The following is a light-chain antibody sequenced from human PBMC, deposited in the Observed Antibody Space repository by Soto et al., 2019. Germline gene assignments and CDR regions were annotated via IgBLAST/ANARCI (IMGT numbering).Light chain of an antibody. Sequence: QAASVSGSPGQSITISCTGTSSDVGGYNYVSWYQQHPGKAPRLMIYDVSNRPSGVSNRFSGSKSGNTASLTISGLQAEDEADYYCNSYTSSSTLYVFGTGTKVTVL. V-gene: IGLV2-14*03. CDR3: NSYTSSSTLYV. J-gene: IGLJ1*01. CDR2: DVS. CDR1: SSDVGGYNY.